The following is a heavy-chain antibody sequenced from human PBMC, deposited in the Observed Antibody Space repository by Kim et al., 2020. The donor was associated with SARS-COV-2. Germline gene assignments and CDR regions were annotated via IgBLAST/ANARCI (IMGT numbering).Heavy chain of an antibody. V-gene: IGHV3-9*01. CDR3: AKGTFLGSSSPRRVDDKGFDY. J-gene: IGHJ4*02. D-gene: IGHD6-6*01. Sequence: GGSLRLSCAASGFTFDDYAMHWVRQAPGKGLEWVSGISWNSGSIGYADSVKGRFTISRDNAKNSLYLQMNSLRAEDTALYYCAKGTFLGSSSPRRVDDKGFDYWGQGTLVTVSS. CDR2: ISWNSGSI. CDR1: GFTFDDYA.